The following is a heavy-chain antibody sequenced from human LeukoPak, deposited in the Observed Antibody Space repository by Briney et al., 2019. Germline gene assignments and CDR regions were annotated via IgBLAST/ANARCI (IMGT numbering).Heavy chain of an antibody. D-gene: IGHD2-15*01. J-gene: IGHJ4*02. Sequence: GGSLRLSCAASGFTFSSYSMNWVRQAPGKGLEWVSSISSSSSYIYYADSVKGRFTISRDNAKNSLYLQMNSLRAEDTAVYYCARAKVGPPVFDYWGQGTLVTVSS. CDR2: ISSSSSYI. CDR1: GFTFSSYS. V-gene: IGHV3-21*01. CDR3: ARAKVGPPVFDY.